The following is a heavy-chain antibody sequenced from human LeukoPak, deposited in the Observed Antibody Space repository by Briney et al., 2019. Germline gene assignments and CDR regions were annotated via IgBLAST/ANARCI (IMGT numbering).Heavy chain of an antibody. D-gene: IGHD2-15*01. V-gene: IGHV1-46*01. J-gene: IGHJ3*02. CDR1: GYTFTSYY. CDR2: INPSGGST. CDR3: ARDLLDNCSGRSCYSRGAFDI. Sequence: ASVKVSCKASGYTFTSYYMHWVRQAPGQGLEWMGIINPSGGSTSYAQKFQGRVTMTRDMSTSTVYMELSSLRSEDTAVYYCARDLLDNCSGRSCYSRGAFDIWGQGTMVTVSS.